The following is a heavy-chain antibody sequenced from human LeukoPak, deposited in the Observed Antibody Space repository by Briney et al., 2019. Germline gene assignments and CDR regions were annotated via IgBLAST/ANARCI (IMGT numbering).Heavy chain of an antibody. D-gene: IGHD4-11*01. Sequence: GGSMRLSCAASGFTFSSYWLHWVRQAPGKGLVWVSRINSDGSSTSYADSVKGRFTISRDNAKNTLYLQMNSLRAEDTAVYYCARGHSNSHWYFDLLGRGTLVTVSS. CDR2: INSDGSST. CDR1: GFTFSSYW. V-gene: IGHV3-74*01. CDR3: ARGHSNSHWYFDL. J-gene: IGHJ2*01.